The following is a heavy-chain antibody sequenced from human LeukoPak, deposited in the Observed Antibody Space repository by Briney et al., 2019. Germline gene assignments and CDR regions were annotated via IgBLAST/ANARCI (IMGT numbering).Heavy chain of an antibody. CDR2: IIPIFGTA. J-gene: IGHJ5*02. CDR3: ARHGSGYKFDP. CDR1: GYTFTSYD. D-gene: IGHD3-22*01. Sequence: GASVKVSCKASGYTFTSYDINWVRQATGQGLEWMGRIIPIFGTANYAQKFQGRVTITTDESTSTAYIELSSLRSEDTAVYYCARHGSGYKFDPWGQGTLVTVSS. V-gene: IGHV1-69*05.